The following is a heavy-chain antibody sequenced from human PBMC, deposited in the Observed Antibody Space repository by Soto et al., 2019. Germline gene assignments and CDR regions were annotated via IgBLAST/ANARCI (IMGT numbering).Heavy chain of an antibody. V-gene: IGHV3-48*02. CDR1: GFTFSSYS. J-gene: IGHJ4*02. CDR2: ISSSSSTI. D-gene: IGHD2-8*01. CDR3: AREGLYCTNGVCSDVIDY. Sequence: EVQLVESGGGLVQPGGSLRLSCAASGFTFSSYSMNWVRQAPGKGLEWVSYISSSSSTIYYADSVKGRFTISRDNAKNSLYLQMNSLRDEDTAVYYCAREGLYCTNGVCSDVIDYWGQGTLVTVSS.